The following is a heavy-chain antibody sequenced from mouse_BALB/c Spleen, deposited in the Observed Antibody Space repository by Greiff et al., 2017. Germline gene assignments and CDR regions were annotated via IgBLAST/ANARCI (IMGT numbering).Heavy chain of an antibody. J-gene: IGHJ3*01. CDR3: VKLDGSAY. CDR1: GFNIKDTY. Sequence: EVQLQQSGAELVKPGASVKLSCTASGFNIKDTYMHWVKQRPEQGLEWIGRIDPANGNTKYDPKFQGKATITADTSSNTAYLQLSSLTSEDTAVYYCVKLDGSAYWGQGTLVTVSA. D-gene: IGHD2-3*01. V-gene: IGHV14-3*02. CDR2: IDPANGNT.